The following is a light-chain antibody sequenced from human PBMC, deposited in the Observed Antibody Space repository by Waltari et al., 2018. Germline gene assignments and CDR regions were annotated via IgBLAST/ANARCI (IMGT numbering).Light chain of an antibody. Sequence: DIQMTQSPSSLSASVGDRVTITCRAIQSISTALSWYLQKPGKAPKLLIYAASLLQDGVPSRFRGSGSGTDFTLTISNLQPEDFATYFCHQSYKAPQTFGGGTRLEIK. CDR2: AAS. V-gene: IGKV1-39*01. J-gene: IGKJ4*01. CDR3: HQSYKAPQT. CDR1: QSISTA.